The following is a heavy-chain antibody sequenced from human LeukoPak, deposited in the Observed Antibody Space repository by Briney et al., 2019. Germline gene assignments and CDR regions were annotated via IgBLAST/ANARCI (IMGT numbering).Heavy chain of an antibody. CDR2: ISYDASNK. Sequence: GGSLRLSCAASGFTFSSYAMHWVRQAPGKGLEWVAIISYDASNKYYADSVKGRFTISRDNSKNTLYLQMNSLRPEDTAVYYCAREIYDSYDYWGQGTLVTVSS. V-gene: IGHV3-30*03. CDR3: AREIYDSYDY. D-gene: IGHD3-10*01. J-gene: IGHJ4*02. CDR1: GFTFSSYA.